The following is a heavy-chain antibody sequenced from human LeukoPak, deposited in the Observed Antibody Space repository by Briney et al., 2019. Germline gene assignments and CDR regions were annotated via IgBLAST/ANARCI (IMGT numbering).Heavy chain of an antibody. CDR2: IYYSGST. CDR1: GCSISRYD. J-gene: IGHJ3*02. D-gene: IGHD6-19*01. V-gene: IGHV4-59*01. CDR3: ARDLYSRGWVDI. Sequence: SETLSLTCTFSGCSISRYDWSSIRQPPGKGLEWIGSIYYSGSTNYNPSLKSRVTISVDTSKKYYSLKLSSVTAADTAVSYCARDLYSRGWVDIWGQGTMVTVSS.